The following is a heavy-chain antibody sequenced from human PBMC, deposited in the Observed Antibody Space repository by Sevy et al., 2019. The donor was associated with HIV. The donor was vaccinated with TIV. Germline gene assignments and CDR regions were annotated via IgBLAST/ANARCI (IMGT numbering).Heavy chain of an antibody. CDR3: ARQGGIVDRAFDN. V-gene: IGHV4-39*01. CDR2: MFFSGNT. D-gene: IGHD2-21*01. CDR1: DGSISRSSYD. Sequence: SETLSLTCTVSDGSISRSSYDWGWIRQPPGKGLEWIGSMFFSGNTYYNPSLKSRVTIFVDRSKNQISLRLTSVTAADTAVYYCARQGGIVDRAFDNWGQGTLVTVSS. J-gene: IGHJ4*02.